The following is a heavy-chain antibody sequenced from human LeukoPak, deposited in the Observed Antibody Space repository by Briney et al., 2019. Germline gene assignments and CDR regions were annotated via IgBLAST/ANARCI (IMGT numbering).Heavy chain of an antibody. J-gene: IGHJ4*02. CDR2: VSFERNDK. D-gene: IGHD1-26*01. Sequence: GGSLRLSCAASGFNFRSFGFHWVRQAPGKGLEWLAIVSFERNDKYYADSVKGRFTISGDESKNTLYLQMNSLRSDDTAVYYCARDPLRRGTSYLDNWGRGTLVTVAS. CDR1: GFNFRSFG. CDR3: ARDPLRRGTSYLDN. V-gene: IGHV3-30*03.